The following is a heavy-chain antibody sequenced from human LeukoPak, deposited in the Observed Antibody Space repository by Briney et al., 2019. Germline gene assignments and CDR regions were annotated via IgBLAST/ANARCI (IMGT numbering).Heavy chain of an antibody. Sequence: SETLSLTCTVSGGSISSYYWSWIRQPPGKGLEWIGYIYYSGSTNYNPSLKSRVTISVDTSKNQFSLKLSSVTAADTAVYYCARDGNYYETSGYYFSAFDIWGQGTMVTVSS. CDR1: GGSISSYY. D-gene: IGHD3-22*01. CDR2: IYYSGST. V-gene: IGHV4-59*01. J-gene: IGHJ3*02. CDR3: ARDGNYYETSGYYFSAFDI.